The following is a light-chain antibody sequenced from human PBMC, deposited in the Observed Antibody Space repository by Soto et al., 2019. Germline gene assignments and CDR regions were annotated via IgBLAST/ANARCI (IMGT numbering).Light chain of an antibody. CDR3: AAWDDSLSARYV. Sequence: QSVLTQPPSASGTPGQRVTISCSGSSSNIGSNYVYWYQPLPGTAPKLLIYKNDQRPSGVPDRFSDSKSGTSASLAISGLSSEHEADYYCAAWDDSLSARYVFGTGTKVTVL. CDR2: KND. V-gene: IGLV1-47*01. CDR1: SSNIGSNY. J-gene: IGLJ1*01.